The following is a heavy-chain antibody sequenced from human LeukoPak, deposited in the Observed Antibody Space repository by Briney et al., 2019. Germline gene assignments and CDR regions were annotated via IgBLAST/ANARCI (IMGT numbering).Heavy chain of an antibody. V-gene: IGHV3-53*01. CDR1: GFTVSSNY. J-gene: IGHJ5*02. CDR3: ARGGDHCGGDCYPNWFDP. CDR2: IYSGGST. D-gene: IGHD2-21*02. Sequence: GGSLRLSCAASGFTVSSNYMSWVRQAPGKGLEWVSVIYSGGSTYYADSVKGRFTISRDNSKNTPYLQMNSLRAEDTAVYYCARGGDHCGGDCYPNWFDPWGQGTLVTVSS.